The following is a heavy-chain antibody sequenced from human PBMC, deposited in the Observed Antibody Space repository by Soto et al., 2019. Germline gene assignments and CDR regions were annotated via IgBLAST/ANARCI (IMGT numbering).Heavy chain of an antibody. J-gene: IGHJ6*02. CDR3: ARFTGMVNSYHYYGLDF. D-gene: IGHD5-18*01. CDR2: IYHSGST. CDR1: GGSISSGGYS. Sequence: SETLSLTCAVSGGSISSGGYSWSWIRQPPGKGLEWIGYIYHSGSTYYNPSLKSRVTISVDRSKNQFSLKLSSVTAADTAVYYCARFTGMVNSYHYYGLDFWGQGTTVTVSS. V-gene: IGHV4-30-2*01.